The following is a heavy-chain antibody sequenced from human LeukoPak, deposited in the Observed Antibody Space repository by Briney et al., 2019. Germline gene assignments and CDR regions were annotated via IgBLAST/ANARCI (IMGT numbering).Heavy chain of an antibody. J-gene: IGHJ6*02. CDR2: ISGSGGST. CDR3: AKRVPYSSGWYGMDV. D-gene: IGHD6-19*01. V-gene: IGHV3-23*01. Sequence: GGSLRLSCAASGFTFSSYAMSWVRQAPGKGLEWVSGISGSGGSTHYAGSVKGRFTISRDNSRTTLYLQMSSLRAEDTAVYYCAKRVPYSSGWYGMDVWGQGTTVTVSS. CDR1: GFTFSSYA.